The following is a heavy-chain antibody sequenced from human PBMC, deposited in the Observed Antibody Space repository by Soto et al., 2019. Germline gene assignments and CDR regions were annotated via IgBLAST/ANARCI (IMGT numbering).Heavy chain of an antibody. CDR2: ISYDGSNK. J-gene: IGHJ4*02. Sequence: QVQLVESGGGVVQPGRSLRLSCAASGFTFSNYGMHWVRQAPGKGLEWVAVISYDGSNKYYADSVKGRFTISRDNSRNTLSLQMNSLRPEDTAVYYCAKDYGDFVMEYYFGCWGQGTLVTVSS. V-gene: IGHV3-30*18. CDR1: GFTFSNYG. CDR3: AKDYGDFVMEYYFGC. D-gene: IGHD4-17*01.